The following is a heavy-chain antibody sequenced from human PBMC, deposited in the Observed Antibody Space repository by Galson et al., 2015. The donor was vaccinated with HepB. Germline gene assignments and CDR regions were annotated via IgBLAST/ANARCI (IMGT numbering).Heavy chain of an antibody. V-gene: IGHV3-23*01. D-gene: IGHD4-17*01. CDR2: LSGDGSST. CDR1: GFTFSIYA. J-gene: IGHJ3*01. Sequence: LRLSCAASGFTFSIYAMSWIRQAPGKVLEWVASLSGDGSSTYYADSVRARFIISGDNPRNTLYLQMKSLRGDDTALYFCARGPYGDYDAFDVWGQGTLVTVSS. CDR3: ARGPYGDYDAFDV.